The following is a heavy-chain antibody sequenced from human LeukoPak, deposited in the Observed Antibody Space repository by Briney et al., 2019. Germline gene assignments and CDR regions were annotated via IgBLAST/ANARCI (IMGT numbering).Heavy chain of an antibody. V-gene: IGHV4-59*08. CDR3: ARVGSHAMVLEY. CDR1: GGSISNHY. J-gene: IGHJ4*02. CDR2: IYYSGST. D-gene: IGHD5-18*01. Sequence: PSETLSLTCTVSGGSISNHYWSWIRQPPGKGLEWIGYIYYSGSTNYNPSLKSRVIISVDTSKSQFSLKLSSVTAADTAVYYCARVGSHAMVLEYWGQGTLVTVTS.